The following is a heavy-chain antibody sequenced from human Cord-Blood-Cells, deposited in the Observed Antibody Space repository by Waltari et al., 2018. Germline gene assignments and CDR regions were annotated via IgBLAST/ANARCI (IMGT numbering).Heavy chain of an antibody. Sequence: QVQPVQSGAEVKKPGASVKVSCTASGYTFTAHYMHGVRQAPGQGLEWMGWINPNSGGTNYAQKFQGRVTMTRDTSISTAYMELSRLRSDDTAVYYCARGVVGATWGAFDIWGQGTMVTVSS. J-gene: IGHJ3*02. CDR3: ARGVVGATWGAFDI. D-gene: IGHD1-26*01. CDR2: INPNSGGT. V-gene: IGHV1-2*02. CDR1: GYTFTAHY.